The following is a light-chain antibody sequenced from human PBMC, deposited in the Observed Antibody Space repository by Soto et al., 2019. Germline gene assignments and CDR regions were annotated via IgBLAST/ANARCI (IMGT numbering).Light chain of an antibody. V-gene: IGLV2-8*01. Sequence: QSALTQPPSASGSPGQSVTISCTGTSSDVGGYNYVSWYQQHPGKAPKLMIYEVSKRPSGVPDRFSGSKSGNTASLTVSGLQAEDEADYYCSSSAGSNNPGVFGTGTKLTVL. J-gene: IGLJ1*01. CDR2: EVS. CDR3: SSSAGSNNPGV. CDR1: SSDVGGYNY.